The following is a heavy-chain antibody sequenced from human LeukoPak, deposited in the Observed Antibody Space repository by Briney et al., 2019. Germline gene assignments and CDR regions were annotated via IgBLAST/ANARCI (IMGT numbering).Heavy chain of an antibody. D-gene: IGHD3-22*01. CDR3: ARDSGDSSGYPFDY. CDR1: GYSFRSSW. Sequence: GESLKISCKGSGYSFRSSWLGWVRQMPGKGLEWMGIIYPGDSDTRYSPAFQGQVTISADKSISTAYLQWSSLKASDTAMYYCARDSGDSSGYPFDYWGQGTLVTVSS. J-gene: IGHJ4*02. CDR2: IYPGDSDT. V-gene: IGHV5-51*01.